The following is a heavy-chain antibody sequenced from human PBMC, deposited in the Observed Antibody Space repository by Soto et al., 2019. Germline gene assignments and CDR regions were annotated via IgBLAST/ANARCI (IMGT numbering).Heavy chain of an antibody. CDR1: GFTFTSST. Sequence: SVKVSCKASGFTFTSSTVQWVRQARGQRLEWIGWIVVGSGNTNYAQKFQERVTITRDMSTSTAYMELSSLRSEDTAVYYCAAGTGDYGLYYYYGMDVWGQGTTVTAS. CDR3: AAGTGDYGLYYYYGMDV. CDR2: IVVGSGNT. V-gene: IGHV1-58*01. D-gene: IGHD4-17*01. J-gene: IGHJ6*02.